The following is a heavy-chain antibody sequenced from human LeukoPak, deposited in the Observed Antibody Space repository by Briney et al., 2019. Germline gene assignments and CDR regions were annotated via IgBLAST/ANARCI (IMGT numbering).Heavy chain of an antibody. CDR1: GFMFSSYG. J-gene: IGHJ4*02. D-gene: IGHD3-22*01. Sequence: GGSLRLSCVASGFMFSSYGMSWVRQAPGKGLEWVSASGSGGSTYYADSVKGRFTISRDNSKNTLYLQMNSLRAEDTAVYYCAKLLYYYDSSQPYWGQGTLVTVSS. V-gene: IGHV3-23*01. CDR2: SGSGGST. CDR3: AKLLYYYDSSQPY.